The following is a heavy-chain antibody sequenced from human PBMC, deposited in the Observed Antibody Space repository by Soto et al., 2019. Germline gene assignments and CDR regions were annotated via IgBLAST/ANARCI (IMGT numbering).Heavy chain of an antibody. Sequence: GGSPRLSCAASGFTVRTNHMSWVRQAPGKGLEWVSVIYSGGTTYYADSVKGRFTISKDNSKNTVYLQMNSLRAEDTAVYYCARSYDFWSGYYIDWGQGALVTVSS. D-gene: IGHD3-3*01. J-gene: IGHJ4*02. CDR1: GFTVRTNH. CDR2: IYSGGTT. CDR3: ARSYDFWSGYYID. V-gene: IGHV3-53*01.